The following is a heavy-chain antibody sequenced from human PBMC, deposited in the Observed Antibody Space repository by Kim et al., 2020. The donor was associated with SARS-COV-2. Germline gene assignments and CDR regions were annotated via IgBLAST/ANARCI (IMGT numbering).Heavy chain of an antibody. CDR3: ARDMQRAYDF. J-gene: IGHJ4*02. V-gene: IGHV3-74*03. CDR2: TDT. Sequence: TDTQYADSVKGRFTISRDNAKNTLYLQMNGLRAEDTAVYYCARDMQRAYDFWGQGTLVTVSS. D-gene: IGHD3-3*01.